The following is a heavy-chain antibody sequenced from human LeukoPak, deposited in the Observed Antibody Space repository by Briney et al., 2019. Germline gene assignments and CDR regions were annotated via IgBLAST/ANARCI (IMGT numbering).Heavy chain of an antibody. V-gene: IGHV3-7*01. CDR1: GFDFSTYS. J-gene: IGHJ3*01. D-gene: IGHD2-8*01. CDR3: TCDLNRSDGL. CDR2: TNSDGSAK. Sequence: GGSLRLSCEVSGFDFSTYSMNWVRQAPGKGLEWVANTNSDGSAKYHVDSVKGRFTISRDNAKNSLYLQMDSLRVEDTAVYYCTCDLNRSDGLWGQGTMVTVSS.